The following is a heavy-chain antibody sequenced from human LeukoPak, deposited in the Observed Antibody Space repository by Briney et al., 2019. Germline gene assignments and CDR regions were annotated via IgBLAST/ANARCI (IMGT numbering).Heavy chain of an antibody. J-gene: IGHJ4*02. CDR2: IYSGGST. CDR1: GFTVSSNY. V-gene: IGHV3-66*02. D-gene: IGHD6-13*01. CDR3: AREGYSSSNYFDY. Sequence: GGFLRLSCAASGFTVSSNYMSWVRQAPGKGLEWVSVIYSGGSTYYADSVKGRFTISRDNSKNTLYLQMNSLRAEDTAVYYCAREGYSSSNYFDYWGQGTLVTVSS.